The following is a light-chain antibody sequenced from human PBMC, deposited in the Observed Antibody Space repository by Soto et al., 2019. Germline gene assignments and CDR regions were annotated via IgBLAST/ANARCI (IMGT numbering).Light chain of an antibody. V-gene: IGKV1-5*01. CDR1: HNIARW. CDR2: DAS. J-gene: IGKJ1*01. Sequence: DIQMIQSPSTLSASVGDRVSITCRASHNIARWLAWYQQKPGKAPRLLIYDASTLETGVPSRFSGSGSGTEFTLTISSLRPDDFATYFCQHLDSNWPFGQGTKVEI. CDR3: QHLDSNWP.